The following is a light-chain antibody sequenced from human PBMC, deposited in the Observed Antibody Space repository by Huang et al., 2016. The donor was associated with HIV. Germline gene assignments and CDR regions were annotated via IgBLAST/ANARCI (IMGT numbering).Light chain of an antibody. J-gene: IGKJ5*01. Sequence: EIVLTQSPGTLSLSPGERDTLSCRASQIVKNNYLAWYHQKPGHGPRLRIYGASRRATGNPDRFSGSGSGTDFTLTISRLEPEDIALYYCQQYDTSPDFGQGTRLEIK. CDR3: QQYDTSPD. CDR2: GAS. V-gene: IGKV3-20*01. CDR1: QIVKNNY.